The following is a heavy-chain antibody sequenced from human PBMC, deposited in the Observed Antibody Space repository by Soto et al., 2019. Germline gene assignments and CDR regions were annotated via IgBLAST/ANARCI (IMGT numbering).Heavy chain of an antibody. CDR3: TTGTIPVLADFGVGHLAN. CDR2: IKSKTDGGTT. Sequence: GGARRLSCAASGFTFSNAWMNWGRQAPGKGLEWVGRIKSKTDGGTTDYAAPVKGRFTISRDDSKNTLYLQMNSLKTEDTAVYYCTTGTIPVLADFGVGHLANSGQGTLVPVSS. D-gene: IGHD3-3*01. CDR1: GFTFSNAW. V-gene: IGHV3-15*07. J-gene: IGHJ1*01.